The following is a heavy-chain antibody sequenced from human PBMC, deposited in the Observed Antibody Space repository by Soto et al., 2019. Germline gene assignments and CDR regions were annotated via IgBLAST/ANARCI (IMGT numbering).Heavy chain of an antibody. CDR2: IYYSGST. CDR1: GGSVSSSSYY. D-gene: IGHD3-9*01. V-gene: IGHV4-61*01. J-gene: IGHJ4*02. CDR3: ARVSTPDWYFDY. Sequence: SESLSLTCPVSGGSVSSSSYYWSWIRQPPGKGLEWIGYIYYSGSTNYNPSLKSRVTISVDTSKNQFSLKLSSVTAADTAVYYCARVSTPDWYFDYWGQGTLVTVSS.